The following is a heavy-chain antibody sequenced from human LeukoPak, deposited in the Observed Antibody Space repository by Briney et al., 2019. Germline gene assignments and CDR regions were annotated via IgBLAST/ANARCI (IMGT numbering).Heavy chain of an antibody. CDR1: GFTFSSYV. J-gene: IGHJ3*02. D-gene: IGHD7-27*01. CDR3: AKSAIWGNAFDI. V-gene: IGHV3-23*01. CDR2: VTGSGGST. Sequence: GGSLRLSCAASGFTFSSYVMSWVRQAPGKGLEWVSAVTGSGGSTYYADSVKGRFTISRDNSKNTLYLQMNSLRAEDTALYYCAKSAIWGNAFDIWGQGTKVTVSS.